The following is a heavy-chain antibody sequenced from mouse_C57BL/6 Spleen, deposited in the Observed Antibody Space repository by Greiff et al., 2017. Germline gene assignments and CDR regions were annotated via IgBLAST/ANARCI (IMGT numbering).Heavy chain of an antibody. V-gene: IGHV3-1*01. J-gene: IGHJ1*03. CDR2: ISYSGST. CDR1: GYSITSGYD. Sequence: EVQRVESGPGMVKPSQSLSLTCTVTGYSITSGYDWHWIRHFPGNKLEWMGYISYSGSTNYNPSLKSRISITHDTSKNHFFLKLNSVTTEDTATYYCARGYYGNYEYFDVWGTGTTVTVSS. CDR3: ARGYYGNYEYFDV. D-gene: IGHD2-1*01.